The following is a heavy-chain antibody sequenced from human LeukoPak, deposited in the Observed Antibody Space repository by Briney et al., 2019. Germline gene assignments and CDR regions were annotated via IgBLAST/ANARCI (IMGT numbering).Heavy chain of an antibody. V-gene: IGHV4-59*01. Sequence: SETLSLTCTVSGDSISNYYWSWIRQPPGKGLEWIGYIYYSGSTNYNPSLKSRVTISVDTSKNQFSLKLSSVTAADTAVYYCARAGSSWYWFDPWGQGTLVTVSS. D-gene: IGHD6-13*01. J-gene: IGHJ5*02. CDR3: ARAGSSWYWFDP. CDR1: GDSISNYY. CDR2: IYYSGST.